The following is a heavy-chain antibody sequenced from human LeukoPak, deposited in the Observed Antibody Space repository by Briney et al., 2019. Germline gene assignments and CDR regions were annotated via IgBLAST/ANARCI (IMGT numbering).Heavy chain of an antibody. CDR2: ISTSSSTI. D-gene: IGHD6-13*01. J-gene: IGHJ4*02. CDR1: GFTFSSYS. CDR3: ARFTGYSSSWYELDY. Sequence: GGSLRLSCATSGFTFSSYSMNWVRQAPGKGLEWVSYISTSSSTIYYAGSVKGRFTVSRDNAKNSLYLQMNSLRDEDTAVYYCARFTGYSSSWYELDYWGQGTLVTVSS. V-gene: IGHV3-48*02.